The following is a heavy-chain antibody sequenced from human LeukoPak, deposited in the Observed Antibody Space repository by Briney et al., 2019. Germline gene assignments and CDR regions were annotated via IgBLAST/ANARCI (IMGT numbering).Heavy chain of an antibody. J-gene: IGHJ4*02. CDR1: GFTFSDHY. CDR2: TRNKANSYTT. D-gene: IGHD3-22*01. Sequence: GGSLRLSCAASGFTFSDHYMDWVRQAPGKGLEWVGRTRNKANSYTTEYAASVKGRFTISRDDSKNSLYLQINSLKTEDTAVYYCARVYYDSSGSKIDYWGQGTLVTVSS. CDR3: ARVYYDSSGSKIDY. V-gene: IGHV3-72*01.